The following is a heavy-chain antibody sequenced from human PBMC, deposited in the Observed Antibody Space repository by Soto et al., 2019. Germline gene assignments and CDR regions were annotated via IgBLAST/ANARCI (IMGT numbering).Heavy chain of an antibody. V-gene: IGHV4-34*01. CDR3: AGGTLTATTATDY. D-gene: IGHD1-1*01. CDR2: IDQSRGT. J-gene: IGHJ4*02. Sequence: SETLSLTCAVYGETLSGYYWRWIRQPPGKGLEWIGEIDQSRGTNYNPSLKSRVSISLDTSNNHFSLKLRSVAAADSAVYYCAGGTLTATTATDYWGQGSLVTVSS. CDR1: GETLSGYY.